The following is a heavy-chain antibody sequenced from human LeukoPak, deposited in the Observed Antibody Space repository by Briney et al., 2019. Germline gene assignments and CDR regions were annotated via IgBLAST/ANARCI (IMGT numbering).Heavy chain of an antibody. CDR1: GYTFTGYY. J-gene: IGHJ6*02. D-gene: IGHD6-6*01. V-gene: IGHV1-46*01. CDR2: INPSGGST. Sequence: ASVKVSCKASGYTFTGYYIHWVRQAPGQGLEWMGIINPSGGSTNYAQKFQGRVTMTRDTSTSTVYMELSSLRSEDTAVYYCARDGIAARRGANYYGMDVWGQGTTVTVSS. CDR3: ARDGIAARRGANYYGMDV.